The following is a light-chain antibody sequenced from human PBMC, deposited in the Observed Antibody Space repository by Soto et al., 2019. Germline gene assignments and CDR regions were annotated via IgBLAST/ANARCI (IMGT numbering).Light chain of an antibody. V-gene: IGKV1-5*03. CDR2: RPS. CDR3: QQYETYSGT. CDR1: QIINTW. J-gene: IGKJ3*01. Sequence: DIQMTQSPSSLSASVGDRVTITCRASQIINTWLVWYQQKPGKAPKLYIYRPSNFENGVPSRFSGRGSGTEFTLNISSLQPDDFSIYYCQQYETYSGTFGPGTKVDL.